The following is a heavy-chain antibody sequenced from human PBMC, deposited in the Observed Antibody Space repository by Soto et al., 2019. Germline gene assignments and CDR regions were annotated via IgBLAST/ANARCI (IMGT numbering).Heavy chain of an antibody. V-gene: IGHV1-69*01. D-gene: IGHD1-26*01. CDR2: LIPIFGKA. CDR1: GGSFSSDA. CDR3: AIGVSGGTYDS. J-gene: IGHJ5*01. Sequence: QVQLVQSGAEVKKPDSSVKVSCTSSGGSFSSDAITWVRQPPRQGLEWMGGLIPIFGKATYAQKFQDRVTFPADADTSTAYMELRGLKSEDTAIYYCAIGVSGGTYDSWGQGNLVGVSS.